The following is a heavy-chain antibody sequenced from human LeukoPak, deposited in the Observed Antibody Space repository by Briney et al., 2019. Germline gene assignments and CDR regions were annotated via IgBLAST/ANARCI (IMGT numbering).Heavy chain of an antibody. CDR1: GFTFSSYW. CDR3: ARSGYSSSTGTFDY. D-gene: IGHD6-6*01. J-gene: IGHJ4*02. V-gene: IGHV3-7*01. CDR2: IKPDGSEE. Sequence: PGGSLRLSCAASGFTFSSYWMSWVRQAPGKGLEWVGNIKPDGSEEYYVDSVRGRFTISRDNAKNSLYLQMNSLRAEDAAVYYCARSGYSSSTGTFDYWGQGTLVTVSS.